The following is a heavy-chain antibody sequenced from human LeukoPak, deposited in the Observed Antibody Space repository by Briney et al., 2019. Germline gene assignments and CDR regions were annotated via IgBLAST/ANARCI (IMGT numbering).Heavy chain of an antibody. CDR3: ARGLNNRKSGRRFDVFEI. Sequence: PSETLSLTCTVSGGSISTYYWSWIRQPPGKGLEWIGYVYYSGSTNYNPSLKSRVTISADTSKNQFSLRLSSVTAADTAVYYCARGLNNRKSGRRFDVFEIWGQGTMVTVSS. J-gene: IGHJ3*02. CDR1: GGSISTYY. D-gene: IGHD3-3*01. V-gene: IGHV4-59*01. CDR2: VYYSGST.